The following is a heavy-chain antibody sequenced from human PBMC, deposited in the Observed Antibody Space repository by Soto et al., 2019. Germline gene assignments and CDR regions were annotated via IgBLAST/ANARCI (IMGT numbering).Heavy chain of an antibody. CDR3: ARGSPYCSSTSCYLDKFDP. V-gene: IGHV1-18*01. Sequence: ASVKVSCKASGYTFTSYGISWVRQAPGQGLEWMGWISAYNGNTNYAQKLQGRVTMTTDTSTSTAYMELRSLRSDDTAVYYCARGSPYCSSTSCYLDKFDPWGQGTLVTVS. D-gene: IGHD2-2*01. J-gene: IGHJ5*02. CDR2: ISAYNGNT. CDR1: GYTFTSYG.